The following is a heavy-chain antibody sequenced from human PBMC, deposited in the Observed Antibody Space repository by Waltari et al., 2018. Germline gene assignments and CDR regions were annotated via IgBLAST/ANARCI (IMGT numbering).Heavy chain of an antibody. Sequence: QVQLVESGGGVVQPGRSLRLSCAASGFTFSSYAMHWVRQAPGKGLEWVAVRSYEGSNKYYADSVKGRFTISRDNSKNTLYLQMNSLRAEDTAVYYCARVSQWLVPFDYWGQGTLVTVSS. CDR3: ARVSQWLVPFDY. D-gene: IGHD6-19*01. CDR1: GFTFSSYA. J-gene: IGHJ4*02. V-gene: IGHV3-30*01. CDR2: RSYEGSNK.